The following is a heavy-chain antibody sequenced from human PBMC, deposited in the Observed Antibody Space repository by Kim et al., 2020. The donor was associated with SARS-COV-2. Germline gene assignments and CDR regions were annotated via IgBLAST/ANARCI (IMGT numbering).Heavy chain of an antibody. CDR3: ARLEWLRFGDV. CDR2: T. V-gene: IGHV4-39*01. J-gene: IGHJ6*02. D-gene: IGHD5-12*01. Sequence: TYYNPSLKSRVTISVDTSKNQFSLKLSSVTAADTAVYYCARLEWLRFGDVWGQGTTVTVSS.